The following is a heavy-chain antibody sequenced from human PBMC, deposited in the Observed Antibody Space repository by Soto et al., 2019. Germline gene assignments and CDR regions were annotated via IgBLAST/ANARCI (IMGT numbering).Heavy chain of an antibody. CDR1: GGTFSSYA. J-gene: IGHJ5*02. D-gene: IGHD3-3*01. V-gene: IGHV1-69*06. CDR2: IIPIFGTA. Sequence: GASVKVSCKASGGTFSSYAIGWVLQAPGQGLEWMGWIIPIFGTANYAQKFQGRVTITADKSTSTAYMELSSLRSEDTAVYYCARVVSYDFWSGYSLDPNWFDPWGQGTLVTVSS. CDR3: ARVVSYDFWSGYSLDPNWFDP.